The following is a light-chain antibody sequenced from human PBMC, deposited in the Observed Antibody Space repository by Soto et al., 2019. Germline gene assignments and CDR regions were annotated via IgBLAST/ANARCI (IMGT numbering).Light chain of an antibody. CDR3: SSYAGSNTVL. Sequence: QSALTQPPSASGSPGQSVTISCTVTSSDVGGDEYVSWYQQHPGKAPKLIIYEVTKRPSGVPRRFSGSKSGNTASLTVSGLQAEDEADYYCSSYAGSNTVLFGGGTKVTV. V-gene: IGLV2-8*01. J-gene: IGLJ2*01. CDR2: EVT. CDR1: SSDVGGDEY.